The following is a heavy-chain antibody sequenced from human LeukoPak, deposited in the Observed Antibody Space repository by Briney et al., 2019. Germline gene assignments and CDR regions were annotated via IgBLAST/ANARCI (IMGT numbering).Heavy chain of an antibody. D-gene: IGHD3-10*02. CDR2: ISSSSSSYI. Sequence: PGGSLRLSCAASGFTSSSYSMNWVRQAPWKGLEWVSSISSSSSSYIYYADSVKGRFTISRDNAKNSPYLQMNSLRAEDTAVYYCAELGITMIGGVWGKGTTVTISS. CDR1: GFTSSSYS. J-gene: IGHJ6*04. V-gene: IGHV3-21*01. CDR3: AELGITMIGGV.